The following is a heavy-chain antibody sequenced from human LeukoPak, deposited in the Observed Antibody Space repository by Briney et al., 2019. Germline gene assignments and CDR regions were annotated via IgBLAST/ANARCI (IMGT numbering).Heavy chain of an antibody. CDR3: ARDAGIYYDSSGYYDY. J-gene: IGHJ4*02. D-gene: IGHD3-22*01. CDR2: ISAYNGNT. Sequence: ASVKVSCKASGYTFTSYGISWVRQAPGQGLEWMGWISAYNGNTNYAQKLQGRVTMTTDTSTSTAYMELRSPRSDDTAVYYCARDAGIYYDSSGYYDYWGQGTLVTVSS. V-gene: IGHV1-18*01. CDR1: GYTFTSYG.